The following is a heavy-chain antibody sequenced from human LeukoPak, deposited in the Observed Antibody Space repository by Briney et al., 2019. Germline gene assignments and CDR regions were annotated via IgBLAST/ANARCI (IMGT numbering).Heavy chain of an antibody. V-gene: IGHV3-23*01. J-gene: IGHJ1*01. Sequence: GGSLRLSCAASGFTFSTYAMSWVRQAPGKGLEWVSAISGSGGSTYYADSVKGRFTISRENSKNTLYLQMNSLRAEDTAVYYCAKDGYYYDSSGYYRAEYFQHWGQGTLVTVSS. CDR3: AKDGYYYDSSGYYRAEYFQH. CDR1: GFTFSTYA. D-gene: IGHD3-22*01. CDR2: ISGSGGST.